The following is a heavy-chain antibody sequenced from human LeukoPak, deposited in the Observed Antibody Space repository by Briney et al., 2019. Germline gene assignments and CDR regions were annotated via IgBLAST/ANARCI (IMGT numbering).Heavy chain of an antibody. CDR3: ARRMAVAGTTLGFGY. CDR1: GYTFTSYY. V-gene: IGHV1-46*01. Sequence: GASVKVSCKASGYTFTSYYMHWVRQAPGQGLEWMGIINPSGGGTSYAQKFQGRVTMTRDTSTSTVYMELSSLRSEDTAVYYCARRMAVAGTTLGFGYWGQGTLVTVSS. CDR2: INPSGGGT. J-gene: IGHJ4*02. D-gene: IGHD6-19*01.